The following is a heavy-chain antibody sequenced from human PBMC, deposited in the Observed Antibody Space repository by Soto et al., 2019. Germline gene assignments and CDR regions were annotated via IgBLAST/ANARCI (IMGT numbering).Heavy chain of an antibody. CDR1: GFTFSAFD. CDR3: TRTWSPVIGTPFDL. Sequence: QLQLVESGGGVVQPEKSLRLSCEASGFTFSAFDMHWVRQSPGKGLEWVATSSYDGDTKYYANSVKGRFTISRDNSRNTLDLHMNSLRAEDTVMYNWTRTWSPVIGTPFDLWWQGTRVGVSS. CDR2: SSYDGDTK. V-gene: IGHV3-30-3*01. J-gene: IGHJ3*01. D-gene: IGHD2-21*01.